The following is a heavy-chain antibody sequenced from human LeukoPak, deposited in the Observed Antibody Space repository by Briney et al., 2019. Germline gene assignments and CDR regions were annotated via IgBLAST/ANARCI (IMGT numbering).Heavy chain of an antibody. D-gene: IGHD3-10*01. CDR2: IIPILGIA. J-gene: IGHJ3*02. V-gene: IGHV1-69*04. CDR3: ARLRITMVRGDDAFDI. CDR1: GGTFSSYA. Sequence: ASVKVSCKASGGTFSSYAISWVRQAPGQGLEWMGRIIPILGIANYAQKFQGRVTITADKSTSTAYMELSSLRSEDTAVYYCARLRITMVRGDDAFDIWGQGTMVTVSS.